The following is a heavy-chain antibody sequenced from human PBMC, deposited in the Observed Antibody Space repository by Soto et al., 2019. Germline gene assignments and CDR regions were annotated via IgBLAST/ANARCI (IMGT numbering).Heavy chain of an antibody. CDR1: GYTFTSYD. CDR3: ARANSKNRYVGPDY. CDR2: MNPNSGNT. J-gene: IGHJ4*02. Sequence: QVQLVQSGAEVKKPGASVKVSCKASGYTFTSYDINWVRQATGQGLEWMGWMNPNSGNTCYAQKFQGRVTMTRNTSISTAYMELSSLRSEDTAVYYCARANSKNRYVGPDYWGQGTLVTVSS. V-gene: IGHV1-8*01. D-gene: IGHD5-12*01.